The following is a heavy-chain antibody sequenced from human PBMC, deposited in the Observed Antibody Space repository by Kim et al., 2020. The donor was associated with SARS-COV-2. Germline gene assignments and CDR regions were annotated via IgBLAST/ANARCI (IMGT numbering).Heavy chain of an antibody. CDR3: ARGDSNSQPLYY. CDR1: GGSISSYY. V-gene: IGHV4-4*07. CDR2: ISSSGST. D-gene: IGHD3-22*01. J-gene: IGHJ4*02. Sequence: SETLSLTCTVSGGSISSYYWSWIRQPAGKGLEWIGRISSSGSTNYNPSLKSRVTMSVDTSKNQFSLNLTSVTAADTAIYYCARGDSNSQPLYYLGQGTLITVSS.